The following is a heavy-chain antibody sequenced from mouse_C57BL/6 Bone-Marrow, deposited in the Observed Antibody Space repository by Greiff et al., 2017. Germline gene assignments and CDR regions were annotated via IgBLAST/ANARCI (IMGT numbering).Heavy chain of an antibody. J-gene: IGHJ2*01. V-gene: IGHV1-64*01. CDR2: IHPNSGST. D-gene: IGHD1-1*01. CDR1: GYTFTSYW. Sequence: VQLQQPGAELVKPGASVKLSCKASGYTFTSYWMHWVKQRPGQGLEWIGMIHPNSGSTNYNEKFKSKATLTVDKSSSTAYMQLSSLTSEDSVVYYCARGGITTVVASDYFDYWGQGTTLTVSS. CDR3: ARGGITTVVASDYFDY.